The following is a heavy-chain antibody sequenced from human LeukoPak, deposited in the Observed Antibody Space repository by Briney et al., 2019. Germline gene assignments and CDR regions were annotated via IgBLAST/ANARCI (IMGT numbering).Heavy chain of an antibody. CDR2: IIPILGIA. D-gene: IGHD3-16*02. Sequence: ASVTVSCKASGGTFSSYAISWVRQAPGQGLEWMGRIIPILGIANYAQQFQGRVTITADKSTSTAYMELSSLRSEDTAVYYCARAFHYDYVWGSYRPLDYWGQGTLVTVSS. CDR3: ARAFHYDYVWGSYRPLDY. CDR1: GGTFSSYA. J-gene: IGHJ4*02. V-gene: IGHV1-69*04.